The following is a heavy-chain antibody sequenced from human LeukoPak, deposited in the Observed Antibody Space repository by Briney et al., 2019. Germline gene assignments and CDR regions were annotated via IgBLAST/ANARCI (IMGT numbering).Heavy chain of an antibody. CDR3: AKDADYYGSGSYLLPSFDI. V-gene: IGHV3-30*18. CDR2: ISYDGSNK. D-gene: IGHD3-10*01. CDR1: GFTFSSYG. Sequence: PGGSLRLSCAASGFTFSSYGMHWVRQAPGKGLEWVAVISYDGSNKYYADSVKGRFTISRDNSKNTLYLQMNSLRAEDTAVYYCAKDADYYGSGSYLLPSFDIWGQGTMVTVSS. J-gene: IGHJ3*02.